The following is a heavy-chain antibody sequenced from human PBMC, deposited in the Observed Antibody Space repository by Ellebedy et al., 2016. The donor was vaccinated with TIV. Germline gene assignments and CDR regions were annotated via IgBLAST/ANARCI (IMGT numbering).Heavy chain of an antibody. J-gene: IGHJ5*02. CDR2: ISGEGDRT. CDR1: GLTLEKYA. CDR3: AKSSHANGYTSVCGFDP. Sequence: GESLKIPCAAPGLTLEKYAMVWVRQAPGKGLEWVSLISGEGDRTLYGDSLGGRFTISRDNSKNSLFLQMNNLRSEDSTFYYCAKSSHANGYTSVCGFDPWGQGTLVTVSS. D-gene: IGHD1-1*01. V-gene: IGHV3-43*02.